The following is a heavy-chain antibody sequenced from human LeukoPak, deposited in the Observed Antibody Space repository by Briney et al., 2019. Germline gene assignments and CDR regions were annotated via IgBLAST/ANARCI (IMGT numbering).Heavy chain of an antibody. CDR2: LYTSGST. V-gene: IGHV4-4*07. Sequence: SETLSLTCTVSGASISGFYWSWIRQPPGKGLEWIGRLYTSGSTNYNPSLKSRVTMSVDTSKSQFSLKLDSVTAADTAVYYCARETYYYASGSYSDYYAMDVWGQGTTVTVSS. D-gene: IGHD3-10*01. J-gene: IGHJ6*02. CDR3: ARETYYYASGSYSDYYAMDV. CDR1: GASISGFY.